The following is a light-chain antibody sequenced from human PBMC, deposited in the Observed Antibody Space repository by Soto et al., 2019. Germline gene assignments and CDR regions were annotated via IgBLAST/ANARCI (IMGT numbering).Light chain of an antibody. CDR3: QQAHTFVT. CDR2: SAS. Sequence: DIQMTQSPSSVSASVGDRVTITCRAGQDIGTWLSWYQQKPGKAPQLLISSASALERGVPPRFSGSGSGTDFTLTITNLQPEDFATYFCQQAHTFVTLGGGTKVEMK. V-gene: IGKV1-12*01. CDR1: QDIGTW. J-gene: IGKJ4*01.